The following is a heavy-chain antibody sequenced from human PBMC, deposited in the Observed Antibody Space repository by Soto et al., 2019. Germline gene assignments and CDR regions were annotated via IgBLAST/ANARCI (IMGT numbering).Heavy chain of an antibody. Sequence: QVQLVQSGAEVRKPGASVRVSCKATGYSFTRHDINWLRQAAGQGLEWMGWMNPYSGNAVYAQKFHGRVTMTSNTSITTAYMEVNSMKSEDTAVYFCARGAYNDYSHWFDPWGQGTLVTVSS. J-gene: IGHJ5*02. D-gene: IGHD4-4*01. CDR1: GYSFTRHD. CDR3: ARGAYNDYSHWFDP. V-gene: IGHV1-8*01. CDR2: MNPYSGNA.